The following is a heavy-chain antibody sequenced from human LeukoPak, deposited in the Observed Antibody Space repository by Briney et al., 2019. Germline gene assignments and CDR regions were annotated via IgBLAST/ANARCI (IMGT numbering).Heavy chain of an antibody. CDR3: AKDGSDYFDY. Sequence: PGGSLRLSCAASGFTFSSYAMSWVRQAPGKGLEWVSAISGSGGSTYYADSVKGRFTISRDNAKNSLYLQMNSLRAEDTALYYCAKDGSDYFDYWGQGTLVTVSS. J-gene: IGHJ4*02. CDR2: ISGSGGST. V-gene: IGHV3-23*01. CDR1: GFTFSSYA.